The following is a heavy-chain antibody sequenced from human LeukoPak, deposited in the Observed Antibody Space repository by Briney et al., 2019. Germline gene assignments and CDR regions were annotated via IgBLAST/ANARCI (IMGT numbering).Heavy chain of an antibody. D-gene: IGHD1-14*01. CDR1: GLSFSSFA. CDR2: IRGNGDT. Sequence: GGSLRLSCVASGLSFSSFAMSWVRQGPARGLEWVSSIRGNGDTFYADSVKGRFTLYSDSPRNTVYFQLNNLRVEDTAIYYCARASWVSTTDAVRWGQGTLVTVSS. V-gene: IGHV3-23*01. CDR3: ARASWVSTTDAVR. J-gene: IGHJ4*02.